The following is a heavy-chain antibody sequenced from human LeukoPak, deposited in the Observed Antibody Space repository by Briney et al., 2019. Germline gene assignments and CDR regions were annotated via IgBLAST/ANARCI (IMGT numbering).Heavy chain of an antibody. CDR2: IYYSGST. CDR1: GGSISSSSYY. CDR3: ARGRSYSRLFDL. Sequence: SETLSLTCTVSGGSISSSSYYWGWIRQPPGKGLEWIGSIYYSGSTYYNPSLKSRVTISVDTSKNQFSLKLSSVTAADTAVYYCARGRSYSRLFDLWGRGTLVTVSS. J-gene: IGHJ2*01. D-gene: IGHD6-13*01. V-gene: IGHV4-39*01.